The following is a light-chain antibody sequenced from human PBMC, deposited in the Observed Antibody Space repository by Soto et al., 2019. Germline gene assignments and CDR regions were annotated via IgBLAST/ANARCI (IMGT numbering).Light chain of an antibody. CDR2: DGT. CDR1: RGIAAS. Sequence: EIVLTQSPATLSLSPGEGAPLSSGPIRGIAASLAWYQQRPGQAPRLLIYDGTNRAAGTPARFTGSGSGSDYTLTISSLQPEDFALYYCQQRYVWPISFGQGTRLEIK. V-gene: IGKV3-11*01. J-gene: IGKJ5*01. CDR3: QQRYVWPIS.